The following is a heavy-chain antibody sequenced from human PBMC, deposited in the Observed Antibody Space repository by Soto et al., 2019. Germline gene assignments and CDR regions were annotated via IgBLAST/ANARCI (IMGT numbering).Heavy chain of an antibody. V-gene: IGHV3-33*01. D-gene: IGHD3-16*01. J-gene: IGHJ6*02. Sequence: GGSLRLSCAASGFTFSSYGMHWVRQAPGKGLEWVAVIWYDGSNKYYADSVKGRFTISRDNSKNTLYLQMNSLRAEDTAVYYCARGRGGYYYGMDVWGQGTTVTLSS. CDR1: GFTFSSYG. CDR3: ARGRGGYYYGMDV. CDR2: IWYDGSNK.